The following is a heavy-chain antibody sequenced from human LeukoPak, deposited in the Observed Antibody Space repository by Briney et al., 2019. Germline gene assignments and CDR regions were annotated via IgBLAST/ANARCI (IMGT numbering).Heavy chain of an antibody. V-gene: IGHV5-51*01. Sequence: GESLKISCKGSGYSFPIYWIAWVRQMPGNGLEWMGIIYPGDSDTRYSPSFQGQITISADKSISTAYLQWSSLKASDTAMYYCARRATYGSGTNYLFDYWGQGTLVTVSS. CDR1: GYSFPIYW. CDR2: IYPGDSDT. D-gene: IGHD3-10*01. J-gene: IGHJ4*02. CDR3: ARRATYGSGTNYLFDY.